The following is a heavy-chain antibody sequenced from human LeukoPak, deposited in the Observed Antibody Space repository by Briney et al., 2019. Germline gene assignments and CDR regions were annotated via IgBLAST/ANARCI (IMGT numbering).Heavy chain of an antibody. Sequence: GSLRLSCAASGFTFSSYWMHWVHQAPGKGLVWVSRINTDGSSTSYADSVKGRFTISRDNAKNTLYLQMNSLRAEDTAVYYCAKRSWVAATYPEYYYYYMDVWGKGTTVTVSS. D-gene: IGHD2-15*01. CDR2: INTDGSST. V-gene: IGHV3-74*01. J-gene: IGHJ6*03. CDR3: AKRSWVAATYPEYYYYYMDV. CDR1: GFTFSSYW.